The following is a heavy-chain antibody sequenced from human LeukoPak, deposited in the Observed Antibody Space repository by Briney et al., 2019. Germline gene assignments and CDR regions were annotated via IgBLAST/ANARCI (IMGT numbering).Heavy chain of an antibody. J-gene: IGHJ4*02. Sequence: HPGGSLRLSCAASGFIFRTYTMHRVRQAPGKGLEYVSAISYNGGTYYANSVKGRFTISRDNSKNTLYLQMGSLRVEDMAVYYCARVDNYDFGSAYEYWGQGTLVTVSS. V-gene: IGHV3-64*01. D-gene: IGHD3-3*01. CDR3: ARVDNYDFGSAYEY. CDR1: GFIFRTYT. CDR2: ISYNGGT.